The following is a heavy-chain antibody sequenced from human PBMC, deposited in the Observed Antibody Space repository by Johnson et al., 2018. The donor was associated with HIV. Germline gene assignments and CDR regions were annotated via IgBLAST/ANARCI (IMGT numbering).Heavy chain of an antibody. Sequence: VQLVESGGGLVQPGGSLRLSCAASGFTFSTYWMSWVRQAPGKGLEWVANIKQDGSEKYYVDSVKGRFTIYRDNAKNSLYLQMNSLRAEDTAVYYLAREGGIAEAGTDAFDIWGQGTMVTVSS. D-gene: IGHD6-13*01. CDR1: GFTFSTYW. J-gene: IGHJ3*02. V-gene: IGHV3-7*01. CDR3: AREGGIAEAGTDAFDI. CDR2: IKQDGSEK.